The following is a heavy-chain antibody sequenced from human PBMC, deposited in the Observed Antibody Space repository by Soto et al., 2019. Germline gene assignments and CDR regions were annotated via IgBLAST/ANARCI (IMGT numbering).Heavy chain of an antibody. CDR1: GFSLSTSGVG. D-gene: IGHD5-18*01. J-gene: IGHJ4*02. Sequence: QITLKESGPTLVKPTQTLTLTCTFSGFSLSTSGVGVGWIRQPPGKALEWLALIYWDDDKRYSPSLKSRLTITKDTSKNQVVLTMTNMDPVDTATYYCVHNRIQLWLRDPGHYDYWGQGTLVTVSS. V-gene: IGHV2-5*02. CDR3: VHNRIQLWLRDPGHYDY. CDR2: IYWDDDK.